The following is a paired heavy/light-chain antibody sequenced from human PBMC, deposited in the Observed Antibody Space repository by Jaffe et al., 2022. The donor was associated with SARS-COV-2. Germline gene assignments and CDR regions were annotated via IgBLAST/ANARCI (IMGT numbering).Light chain of an antibody. CDR3: QQYNNYGT. CDR1: QSISDL. V-gene: IGKV1-5*03. J-gene: IGKJ2*01. Sequence: DIQMTQSPSTLSASVGDTVTITCRASQSISDLLAWYQQKPGEAPKLLIYKTSTLQSGVPSRFSGSGSGTEFTLTIYSLQPEDFAIYYCQQYNNYGTFGQGTSLEIE. CDR2: KTS.
Heavy chain of an antibody. CDR2: IYWDNDK. CDR1: GFSLSASGVG. CDR3: VHRHSGNGWNEGVFDY. D-gene: IGHD5-12*01. J-gene: IGHJ4*02. V-gene: IGHV2-5*02. Sequence: QITLRESGPARVKPTQPLILTCTFSGFSLSASGVGVGWVRQSPGKAPEWLVLIYWDNDKRYNPSLKNRLNIIKDASNSQVVLTMTNIDPVDTATYYCVHRHSGNGWNEGVFDYWGQGILVTVSS.